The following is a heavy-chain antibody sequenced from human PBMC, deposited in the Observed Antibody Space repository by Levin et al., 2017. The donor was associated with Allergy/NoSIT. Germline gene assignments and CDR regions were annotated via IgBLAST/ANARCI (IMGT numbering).Heavy chain of an antibody. Sequence: KISCKASGGTFSSYAISWVRQAPGQGLEWMGGIIPIFGTANYAQKFQGRVTITADKSTSTAYMELSSLRSEDTAVYYCARDQSRYGDYGGWFDPWGQGTLVTVSS. CDR1: GGTFSSYA. J-gene: IGHJ5*02. CDR2: IIPIFGTA. V-gene: IGHV1-69*06. D-gene: IGHD4-17*01. CDR3: ARDQSRYGDYGGWFDP.